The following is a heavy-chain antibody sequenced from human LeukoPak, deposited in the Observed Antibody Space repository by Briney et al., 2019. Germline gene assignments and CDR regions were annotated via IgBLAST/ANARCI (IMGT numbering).Heavy chain of an antibody. V-gene: IGHV3-23*01. CDR3: AKDQRGGVLRSY. J-gene: IGHJ4*02. Sequence: GWSLRLSCAASGFTFSSYAMSWVRQAPGKGLEWVSAISGSGGSTYYADSVKGRFTISRDNSKNTLYLQMNILRAEETAVYYCAKDQRGGVLRSYWGQGTLVTVSS. CDR2: ISGSGGST. CDR1: GFTFSSYA. D-gene: IGHD4/OR15-4a*01.